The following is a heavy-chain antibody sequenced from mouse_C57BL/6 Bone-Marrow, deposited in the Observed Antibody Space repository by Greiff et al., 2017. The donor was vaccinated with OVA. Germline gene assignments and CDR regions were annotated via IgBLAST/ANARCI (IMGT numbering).Heavy chain of an antibody. Sequence: EVQLVESGGGLVQPGGSLKLSCAASGFTFSDYYMYWVRQTPEKRLEWVAYISNGGGSTYYPDTVKGRFTISRDNAKNTLYLQMRRLKSEDTAMYYCAGGYPSSFAYWGQGTLVTVSA. CDR1: GFTFSDYY. V-gene: IGHV5-12*01. CDR2: ISNGGGST. CDR3: AGGYPSSFAY. D-gene: IGHD2-2*01. J-gene: IGHJ3*01.